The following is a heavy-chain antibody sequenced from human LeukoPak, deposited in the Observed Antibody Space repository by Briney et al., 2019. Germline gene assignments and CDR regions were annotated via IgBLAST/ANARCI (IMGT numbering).Heavy chain of an antibody. V-gene: IGHV3-23*01. J-gene: IGHJ4*02. CDR1: GFTFSNSV. CDR3: ATGSMYYYDSSGTYDY. D-gene: IGHD3-22*01. Sequence: GGSLRLSCAASGFTFSNSVMNWVRQAPGKGLVWVSSISESGGTTYYADSVKGRFTISRDNSKNTLYLQLNSLRVEDTAVYYCATGSMYYYDSSGTYDYWGQGTLVTVSS. CDR2: ISESGGTT.